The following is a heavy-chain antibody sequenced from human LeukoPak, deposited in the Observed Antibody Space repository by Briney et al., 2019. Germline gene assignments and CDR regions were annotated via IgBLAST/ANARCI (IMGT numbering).Heavy chain of an antibody. Sequence: GGSLRLSCAASGFTFSSYAMSWVRQAPGKGLEWVSAISGSGGSTYYADSVKGRFTISRDNSKNTLYLQMNSLRAEDTAVYYCAKCGYSYEGSPGYYYGMDVWGQGTTVTVSS. D-gene: IGHD5-18*01. V-gene: IGHV3-23*01. J-gene: IGHJ6*02. CDR3: AKCGYSYEGSPGYYYGMDV. CDR1: GFTFSSYA. CDR2: ISGSGGST.